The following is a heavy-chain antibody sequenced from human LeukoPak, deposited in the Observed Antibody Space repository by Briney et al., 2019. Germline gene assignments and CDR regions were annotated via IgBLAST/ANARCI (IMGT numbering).Heavy chain of an antibody. CDR3: ARVADYGDYKWYGMDV. CDR2: INAGNGNT. Sequence: ASVKVSCKASGYTFTSYAMHWVRQAPGQRLEWMGWINAGNGNTKYSQKFQGRVTITRDTSASTAYMELSSLRSEDTAVYYCARVADYGDYKWYGMDVWGQGTTVTVSS. J-gene: IGHJ6*02. D-gene: IGHD4-17*01. CDR1: GYTFTSYA. V-gene: IGHV1-3*01.